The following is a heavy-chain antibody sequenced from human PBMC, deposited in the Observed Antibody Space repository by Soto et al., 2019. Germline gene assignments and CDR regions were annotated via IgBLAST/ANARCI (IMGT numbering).Heavy chain of an antibody. D-gene: IGHD6-6*01. CDR2: ISTYDGNT. CDR3: ARKSSSSSWFDP. V-gene: IGHV1-18*01. J-gene: IGHJ5*02. Sequence: QVQLVQSGAEVKKPGASVKVSCKASGYTFFTYGITWVRQAPGQGLEWMGWISTYDGNTDYAQKLQDRVTMTTDTSTRTAYMELRSLRSDDTAVYYCARKSSSSSWFDPWGQGTLVTVSS. CDR1: GYTFFTYG.